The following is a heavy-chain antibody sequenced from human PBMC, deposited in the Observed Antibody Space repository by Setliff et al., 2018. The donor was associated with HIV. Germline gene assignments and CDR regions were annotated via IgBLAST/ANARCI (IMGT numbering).Heavy chain of an antibody. D-gene: IGHD3-22*01. CDR2: ISSSSSYI. J-gene: IGHJ3*02. Sequence: LRLSCAASGFTFSSYSMNWVRQAPGKGLEWVSSISSSSSYIYYADSVKGRFTISRDNAKNSLYLQMNSLRAEDTAVYYCARDRSYYDRSDAFDIWGQGTMVTVSS. CDR1: GFTFSSYS. CDR3: ARDRSYYDRSDAFDI. V-gene: IGHV3-21*01.